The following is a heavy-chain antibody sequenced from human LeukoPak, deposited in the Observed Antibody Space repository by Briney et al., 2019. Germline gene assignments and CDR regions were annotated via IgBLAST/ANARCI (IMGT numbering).Heavy chain of an antibody. CDR3: ASYPVGYYYDSSGP. Sequence: GGSLRLSCAASGFTFSSYSMNWVRQAPGKGLEWVSSIRSSSSYIYYADSVKGRFTISRDNAKNSLYLQMNSLRAEDTAVYYCASYPVGYYYDSSGPWGQGTLVTVSS. J-gene: IGHJ5*02. V-gene: IGHV3-21*01. CDR2: IRSSSSYI. D-gene: IGHD3-22*01. CDR1: GFTFSSYS.